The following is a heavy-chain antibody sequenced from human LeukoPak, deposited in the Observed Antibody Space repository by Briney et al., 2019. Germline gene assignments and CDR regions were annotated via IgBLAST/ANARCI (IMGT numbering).Heavy chain of an antibody. Sequence: PSETLSLTRIVSGDFITRYYWSWIRQPPGKGLEWIGYVHYSGITNYSPSLKSRVTISVDTSKRHFSLSLTSVTAADTAVYYCTRGPPVTVPPDQYYYVDVWGKGTMVTVSS. CDR1: GDFITRYY. V-gene: IGHV4-59*01. J-gene: IGHJ6*03. CDR3: TRGPPVTVPPDQYYYVDV. D-gene: IGHD2/OR15-2a*01. CDR2: VHYSGIT.